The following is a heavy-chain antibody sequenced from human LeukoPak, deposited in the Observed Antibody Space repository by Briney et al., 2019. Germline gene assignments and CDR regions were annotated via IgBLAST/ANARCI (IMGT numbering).Heavy chain of an antibody. CDR1: GYRFTDYF. CDR3: ATPTERLLPDY. Sequence: ASVKVSCKASGYRFTDYFMHWVRQAPGQGLEWMGWINPNSGDTDYAQKFQGRVTLTRDASIGTAYMELTRLRSDDTAVYYCATPTERLLPDYRGKGTLVTVSS. V-gene: IGHV1-2*02. D-gene: IGHD2-15*01. J-gene: IGHJ4*02. CDR2: INPNSGDT.